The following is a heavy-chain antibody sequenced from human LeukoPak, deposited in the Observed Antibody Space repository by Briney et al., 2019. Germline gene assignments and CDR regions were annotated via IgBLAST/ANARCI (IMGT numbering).Heavy chain of an antibody. D-gene: IGHD2-2*02. CDR1: GFTFRNSA. Sequence: GGSLRLSCAASGFTFRNSAMSWVRQAPGKGLEWVSVISTSGGITKYADSVKGRFTISRDNSKNTLYLQMNSLRAEDTAVYYCAKRGSDAYCSSTSCYNGYWGQGTLVTVSS. J-gene: IGHJ4*02. V-gene: IGHV3-23*01. CDR3: AKRGSDAYCSSTSCYNGY. CDR2: ISTSGGIT.